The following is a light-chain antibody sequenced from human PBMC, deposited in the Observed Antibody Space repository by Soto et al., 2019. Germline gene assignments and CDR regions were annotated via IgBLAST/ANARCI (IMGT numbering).Light chain of an antibody. V-gene: IGKV3-20*01. CDR2: AAS. Sequence: DIVMTQTPLSLPVTPGEPAAISCGSSQSLLDSDDGNSLAWYQQKPGQAPSLLIYAASTRATGIPDRFSGSGSGTDFTLTISRLEPEDFVVYYCQLYGHSPLITFGRGTRLE. J-gene: IGKJ5*01. CDR3: QLYGHSPLIT. CDR1: QSLLDSDDGNS.